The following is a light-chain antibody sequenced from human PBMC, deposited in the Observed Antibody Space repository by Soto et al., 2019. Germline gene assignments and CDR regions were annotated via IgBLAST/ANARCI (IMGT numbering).Light chain of an antibody. J-gene: IGLJ1*01. CDR2: EVS. Sequence: QSALAQPPSASGSPGQSVTISCSGTSSDVGAYNYVSWYQQHPGKAPKVMIFEVSKRPSGVPDRFSGSKSGNTASLTVSGLQDEDEADYYCSSYAGSNSFVFGTGTKVTVL. CDR1: SSDVGAYNY. V-gene: IGLV2-8*01. CDR3: SSYAGSNSFV.